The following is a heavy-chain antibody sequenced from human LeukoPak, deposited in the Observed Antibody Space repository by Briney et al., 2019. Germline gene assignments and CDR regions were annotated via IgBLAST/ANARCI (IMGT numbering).Heavy chain of an antibody. CDR2: ISSSSSYI. CDR1: GFTFSSYS. J-gene: IGHJ4*02. CDR3: ARDWGDFWSGYLY. V-gene: IGHV3-21*01. D-gene: IGHD3-3*01. Sequence: GGSLRLSCAASGFTFSSYSMNWVRQAPGKGLEWVSSISSSSSYIYYADSVKGRFTISRDNAKNSLYLQMNSLRAEDTAVYYCARDWGDFWSGYLYWGQGTLVTVSS.